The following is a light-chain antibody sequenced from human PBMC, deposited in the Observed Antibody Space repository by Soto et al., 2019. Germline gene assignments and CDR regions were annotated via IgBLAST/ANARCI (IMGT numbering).Light chain of an antibody. Sequence: QSALTQPASVSGSPGQSITISCTGSSSDVGGYKYVSWYQQHPGKAPKLMIYEVSNRPSGVSNRFSGSKSGNTASLTISGLQDEDEAYYYCSSKTSSGTLYVFGAGTKLTVL. CDR3: SSKTSSGTLYV. CDR2: EVS. V-gene: IGLV2-14*01. CDR1: SSDVGGYKY. J-gene: IGLJ1*01.